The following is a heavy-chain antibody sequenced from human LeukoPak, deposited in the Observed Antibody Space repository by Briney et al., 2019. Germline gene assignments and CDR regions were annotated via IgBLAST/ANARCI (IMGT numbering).Heavy chain of an antibody. D-gene: IGHD1-26*01. Sequence: QAGGSLRLPCAASRFTFGDYGMHWVRQVPGKGLEWVSDISWNSVEKRYAGPVRGRFTISRDNAKNSLYLQMSRLTPDDTALYYCAKAVPATNYFDLWGQGTLVTVSS. CDR2: ISWNSVEK. CDR1: RFTFGDYG. CDR3: AKAVPATNYFDL. V-gene: IGHV3-9*01. J-gene: IGHJ4*02.